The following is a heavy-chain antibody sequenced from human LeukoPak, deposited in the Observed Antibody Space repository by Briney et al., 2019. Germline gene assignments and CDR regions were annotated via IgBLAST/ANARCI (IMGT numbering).Heavy chain of an antibody. J-gene: IGHJ4*02. CDR3: ARSFCSGGSCDTYYFAY. V-gene: IGHV3-33*01. D-gene: IGHD2-15*01. CDR1: GFSFNIYG. Sequence: GGSLRPSCAASGFSFNIYGMHWVRQAPGKGLEWVAIIWYDGSKEYYTDSVKGRFTISRDNSKNTLYLQINSLRAEDTAVYYCARSFCSGGSCDTYYFAYWGQGTLVTVSS. CDR2: IWYDGSKE.